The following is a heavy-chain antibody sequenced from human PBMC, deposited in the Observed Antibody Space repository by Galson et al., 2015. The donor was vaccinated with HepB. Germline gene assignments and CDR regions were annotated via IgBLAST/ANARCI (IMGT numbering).Heavy chain of an antibody. CDR1: GFTFSTYA. CDR2: ISASGGST. Sequence: SLRLSCAASGFTFSTYAMSWVRQAPGKGLEWVSGISASGGSTFYAHSVKGRFTISRDNSKNTLYLQMNSLRAEDTAVYFCAKGPLDYDILTDHLYYFDYWGQGTPVTVSS. J-gene: IGHJ4*02. V-gene: IGHV3-23*01. CDR3: AKGPLDYDILTDHLYYFDY. D-gene: IGHD3-9*01.